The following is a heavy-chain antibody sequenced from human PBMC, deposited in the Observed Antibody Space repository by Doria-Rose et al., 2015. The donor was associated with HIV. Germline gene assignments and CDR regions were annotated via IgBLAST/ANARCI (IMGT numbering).Heavy chain of an antibody. J-gene: IGHJ4*02. V-gene: IGHV2-26*01. CDR2: IFSDDER. Sequence: QESGPVLVKPTETLTLTCTVSGVSLSSPGMGVSWIRQPPGKALEWLANIFSDDERSYKTSLKSRLTISMATSKSQVFLTMTDMDPVDTATYYCARIKSSRWYHKYYFDFWGQGTLVIVSA. D-gene: IGHD6-13*01. CDR1: GVSLSSPGMG. CDR3: ARIKSSRWYHKYYFDF.